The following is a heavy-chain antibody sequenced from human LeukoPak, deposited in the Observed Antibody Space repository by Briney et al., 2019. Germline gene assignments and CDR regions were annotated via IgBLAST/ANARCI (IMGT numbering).Heavy chain of an antibody. Sequence: GGSLRLSCAASGFTFSNFWMFWVRQAPGKGLEWVAVIWYDGSNKYYADSVKGRFTISRDNSKNTLYLQMNNLRADDTALYFCAGDPMTTVADDALAFWGQGAMVTVSS. V-gene: IGHV3-33*08. CDR2: IWYDGSNK. J-gene: IGHJ3*01. CDR1: GFTFSNFW. CDR3: AGDPMTTVADDALAF. D-gene: IGHD4-23*01.